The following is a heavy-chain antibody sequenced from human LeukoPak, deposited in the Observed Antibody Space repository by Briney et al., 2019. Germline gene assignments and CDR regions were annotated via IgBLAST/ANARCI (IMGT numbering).Heavy chain of an antibody. CDR1: GDSISSKSYY. J-gene: IGHJ4*02. Sequence: SETLSLTCTVSGDSISSKSYYWGWFRQPPGKGLEWIGSIYYSGSTYYNPSLKSRVTISVDTSKNQFSLKLSSVTAADTAVYYCARGYSGCDSSADFDYWGQGTLVTVSS. D-gene: IGHD5-12*01. CDR2: IYYSGST. V-gene: IGHV4-39*01. CDR3: ARGYSGCDSSADFDY.